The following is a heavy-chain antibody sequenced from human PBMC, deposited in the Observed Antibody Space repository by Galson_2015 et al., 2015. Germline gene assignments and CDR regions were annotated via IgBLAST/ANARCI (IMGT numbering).Heavy chain of an antibody. CDR2: ISSSGSTI. Sequence: SLRLSCAASGFTFSSYEMNWVRQAPGKGLEWVSYISSSGSTIYYADSVKGRFTISRDNAKNSLYLQMNSLRAEDTAVYYCARVSTSSALDVWGKGTTVTVSS. CDR3: ARVSTSSALDV. CDR1: GFTFSSYE. J-gene: IGHJ6*04. D-gene: IGHD5/OR15-5a*01. V-gene: IGHV3-48*03.